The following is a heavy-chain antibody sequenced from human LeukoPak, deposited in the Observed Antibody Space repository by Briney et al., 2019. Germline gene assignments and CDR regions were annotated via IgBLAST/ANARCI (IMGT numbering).Heavy chain of an antibody. Sequence: GGSLRLSCAASGFTFSSYGMHWVRQAPGKGLEWVAFIRYDGSNKYYADSVKGRFTISRDNSKNTLYLQMNSLRAEDTAVYCCAKGAVVGATHFDYWGQGTMVTVSS. CDR2: IRYDGSNK. J-gene: IGHJ4*02. V-gene: IGHV3-30*02. CDR1: GFTFSSYG. D-gene: IGHD1-26*01. CDR3: AKGAVVGATHFDY.